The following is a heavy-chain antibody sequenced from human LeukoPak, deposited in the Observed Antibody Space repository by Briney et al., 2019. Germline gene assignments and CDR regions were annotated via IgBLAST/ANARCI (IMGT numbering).Heavy chain of an antibody. V-gene: IGHV3-11*04. Sequence: GGSLRLSCAASEFTFSDYYMSWIRQAPGKGLEWVSYISSSGSTIYYADSVKGRFTISRDNAKNSLYLQMNSLRAEDTAVYYCARDRVPHYYDSSGYYGVPEGKWGQGTLVTVSS. CDR3: ARDRVPHYYDSSGYYGVPEGK. CDR1: EFTFSDYY. J-gene: IGHJ4*02. CDR2: ISSSGSTI. D-gene: IGHD3-22*01.